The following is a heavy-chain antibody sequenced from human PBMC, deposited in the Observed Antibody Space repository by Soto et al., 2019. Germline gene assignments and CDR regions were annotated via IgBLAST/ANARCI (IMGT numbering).Heavy chain of an antibody. CDR2: IYSGGST. Sequence: EVQLVESGGGLIQPGGSLRLSCAASGFTVSSNYMSWVRQAPGKGLEWVSVIYSGGSTYYADSVKGRFTISRDNSKNTRYIQMNSLRAEDTAVYYGARVHGYCTNGVCLNPYGMDVWGQGTTVTVSS. D-gene: IGHD2-8*01. V-gene: IGHV3-53*01. CDR3: ARVHGYCTNGVCLNPYGMDV. J-gene: IGHJ6*02. CDR1: GFTVSSNY.